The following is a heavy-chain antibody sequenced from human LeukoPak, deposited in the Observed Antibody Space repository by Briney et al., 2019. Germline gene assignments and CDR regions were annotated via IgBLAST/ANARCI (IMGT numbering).Heavy chain of an antibody. CDR3: ATQPRSPVTMEFDP. CDR2: INPNSGGT. Sequence: ASVKVSCKASGYTFTGYCMHWVRQAPGQGLEWMGWINPNSGGTNYAQKFQGRVTMTRDTSISTAYMELSRLRSDDTAVYYCATQPRSPVTMEFDPWGQGTLVTVSS. D-gene: IGHD3-10*01. CDR1: GYTFTGYC. J-gene: IGHJ5*02. V-gene: IGHV1-2*02.